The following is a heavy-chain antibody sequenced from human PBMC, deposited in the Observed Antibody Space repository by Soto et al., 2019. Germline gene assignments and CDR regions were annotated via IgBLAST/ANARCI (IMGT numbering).Heavy chain of an antibody. V-gene: IGHV4-34*01. D-gene: IGHD6-13*01. CDR1: GGSFSGYY. CDR3: ARVRHSSSYWFDP. CDR2: INHSGST. J-gene: IGHJ5*02. Sequence: SETLSLTCAVYGGSFSGYYWSWIRQPPGKGLEWIGEINHSGSTNYNPSLKSRVTISVDTSKNQFSLKLSSVTAADTAVYYCARVRHSSSYWFDPWGQGTLVTVS.